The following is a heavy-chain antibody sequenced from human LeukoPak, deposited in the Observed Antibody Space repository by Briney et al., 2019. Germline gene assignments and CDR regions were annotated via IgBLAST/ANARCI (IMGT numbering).Heavy chain of an antibody. CDR2: ISRNSGSI. V-gene: IGHV3-9*01. CDR3: AKDTESSSWYYFDY. D-gene: IGHD6-13*01. Sequence: GGSLRLSCAASGFTFDDYAMHWVRQAPGKGLEWVSGISRNSGSIGYADSVKGRFTISRDNAKNSLYLQMNSLRAEDTALYYCAKDTESSSWYYFDYWGQGTLVTVSS. CDR1: GFTFDDYA. J-gene: IGHJ4*02.